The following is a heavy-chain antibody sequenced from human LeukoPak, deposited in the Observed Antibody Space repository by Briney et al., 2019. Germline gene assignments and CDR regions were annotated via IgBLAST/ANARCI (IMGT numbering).Heavy chain of an antibody. D-gene: IGHD4-23*01. CDR1: GGSISSSSYY. Sequence: PSETLSLTCTVSGGSISSSSYYWGWIRQPPGKGLEWIGSIYYSGSTYYNPSLKSRVTISVDTSKNQFSLKLSSVTAADTAVYYCAKDTVGHTFPGVFDIWGQGTMVTVSS. V-gene: IGHV4-39*07. CDR2: IYYSGST. CDR3: AKDTVGHTFPGVFDI. J-gene: IGHJ3*02.